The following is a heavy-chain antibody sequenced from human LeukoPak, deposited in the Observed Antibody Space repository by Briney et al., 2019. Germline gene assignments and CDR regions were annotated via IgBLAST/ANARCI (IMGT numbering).Heavy chain of an antibody. J-gene: IGHJ4*02. CDR1: GFIFSDYG. CDR3: ARWGGTRQYYFDY. CDR2: TRFDGSIK. D-gene: IGHD1-1*01. Sequence: GGSLRLSCAVSGFIFSDYGFHWVRQAPGKGLEWAAVTRFDGSIKQYADSVKGRFTISRDDSKNTLYLQMNSLKSEDTAVYYCARWGGTRQYYFDYWGRGTLVTVSS. V-gene: IGHV3-33*01.